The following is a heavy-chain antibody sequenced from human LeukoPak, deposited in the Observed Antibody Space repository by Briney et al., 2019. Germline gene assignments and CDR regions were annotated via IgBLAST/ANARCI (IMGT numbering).Heavy chain of an antibody. V-gene: IGHV4-4*02. Sequence: PSGTLSLTCAVSGGSISSSNWWSWVGQLPGKGLEWIGVIYHSGSTNYNPSLKSRVTISVDKSKNQFSLKLSSVTAADTAVYYCARGRIAVACLYFDYWGQGTLVTVSS. CDR1: GGSISSSNW. D-gene: IGHD6-19*01. CDR2: IYHSGST. J-gene: IGHJ4*02. CDR3: ARGRIAVACLYFDY.